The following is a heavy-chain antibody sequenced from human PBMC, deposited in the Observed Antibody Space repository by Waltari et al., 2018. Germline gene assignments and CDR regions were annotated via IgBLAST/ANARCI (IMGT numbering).Heavy chain of an antibody. D-gene: IGHD6-19*01. CDR1: GYSISSGYY. CDR3: AREEQWRRKEGTFGY. J-gene: IGHJ4*02. Sequence: QVQLQESGPGLVKPSETLSPTCTVYGYSISSGYYWAWIRQPPGTGLEWIGSIYHRGSTYDNPPPKSRVTISVDTSKNQFSLKLSPVTAADTAVYYCAREEQWRRKEGTFGYWGQGTLVTVSS. V-gene: IGHV4-38-2*02. CDR2: IYHRGST.